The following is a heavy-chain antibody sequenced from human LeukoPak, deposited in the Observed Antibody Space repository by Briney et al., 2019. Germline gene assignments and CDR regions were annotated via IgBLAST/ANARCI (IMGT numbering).Heavy chain of an antibody. CDR1: GFTFSSYS. V-gene: IGHV3-48*04. CDR3: ARDHDWAFDY. D-gene: IGHD3-9*01. CDR2: ISGSGSRV. J-gene: IGHJ4*02. Sequence: GGSLRLSCEASGFTFSSYSMNWVRQAPGKGLEWVSYISGSGSRVEYADSVKGRFSLSGDNTKNSLYLQMNSLRAEDTAVYFCARDHDWAFDYWGQGTLVTVSS.